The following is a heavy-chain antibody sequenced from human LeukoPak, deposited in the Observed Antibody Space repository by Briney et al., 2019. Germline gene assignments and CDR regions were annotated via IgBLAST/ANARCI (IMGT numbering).Heavy chain of an antibody. CDR3: ARDGFVGAADY. D-gene: IGHD6-13*01. J-gene: IGHJ4*02. CDR2: IKQDGSEK. V-gene: IGHV3-7*01. CDR1: EFIFSGYW. Sequence: PGGSLRLSCAASEFIFSGYWMNWVRQAPGKGLEWVANIKQDGSEKQYVDSVRGRFTISRDNAKSSLYLQMNSLRVEDTAVYYCARDGFVGAADYWGQGTLVTASS.